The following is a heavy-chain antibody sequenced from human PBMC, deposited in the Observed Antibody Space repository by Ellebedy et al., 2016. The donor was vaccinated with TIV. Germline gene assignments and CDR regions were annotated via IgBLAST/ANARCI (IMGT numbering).Heavy chain of an antibody. Sequence: GESLKISCAASGFTFNNYGMHWVRQAPGKGLEWVSVLSYDGSNKYYADSVKGRFTISRDNSKNTLYLQMDSLRAEDTTVYYCAKDNDSGSYYLDASDVWGQGTKVTVSS. CDR1: GFTFNNYG. J-gene: IGHJ3*01. D-gene: IGHD1-26*01. CDR3: AKDNDSGSYYLDASDV. V-gene: IGHV3-30*18. CDR2: LSYDGSNK.